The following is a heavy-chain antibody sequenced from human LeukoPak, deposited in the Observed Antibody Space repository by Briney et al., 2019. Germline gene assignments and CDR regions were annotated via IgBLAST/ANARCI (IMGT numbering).Heavy chain of an antibody. J-gene: IGHJ4*02. CDR3: ARDLVQLWSKDF. CDR2: ISSSGRNI. D-gene: IGHD5-18*01. V-gene: IGHV3-48*03. Sequence: GGSLRLSCAASGFTFSNYEFNWVRQAPGKGLEWVSYISSSGRNIYYADSVKGRFTISRDNSKNSLYLQMNSLRAEDTAVYYCARDLVQLWSKDFWGQGTLVTVSS. CDR1: GFTFSNYE.